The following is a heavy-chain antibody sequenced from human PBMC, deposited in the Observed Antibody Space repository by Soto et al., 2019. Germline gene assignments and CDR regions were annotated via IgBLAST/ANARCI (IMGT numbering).Heavy chain of an antibody. CDR3: AGHRIVATTVFDY. CDR1: GGPFSSSTYY. CDR2: IYYNGSS. D-gene: IGHD1-26*01. Sequence: SETLSLTCSVSGGPFSSSTYYWAWIRQPPGKGLEWIGSIYYNGSSYYNPSLNRRVTISVDTSKYQFSLKLSSVTAADTAVYYCAGHRIVATTVFDYWGQGTLVTGS. V-gene: IGHV4-39*01. J-gene: IGHJ4*02.